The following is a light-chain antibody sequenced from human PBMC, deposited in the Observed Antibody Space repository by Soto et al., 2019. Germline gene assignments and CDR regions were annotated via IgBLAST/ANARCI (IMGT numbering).Light chain of an antibody. V-gene: IGKV3-20*01. Sequence: ETVVTQSPGTLSLSPGERATLSCRASQSVDSNYLAWCQQKPGQAPRLLIYGASTRATGIPDRFSGSGSGTDFTLTISKLEPEDFAVYHCQQYGRTPYTFGQGTKLEIK. CDR3: QQYGRTPYT. CDR2: GAS. J-gene: IGKJ2*01. CDR1: QSVDSNY.